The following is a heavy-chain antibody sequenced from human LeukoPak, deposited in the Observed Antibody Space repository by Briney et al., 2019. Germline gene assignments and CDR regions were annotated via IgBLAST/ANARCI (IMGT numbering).Heavy chain of an antibody. CDR3: TTVGIAVTGTGG. CDR1: GFILFNAW. Sequence: GGSLRLSCAASGFILFNAWVSWVPQAPGKGLEWVGRIKSKTDGGTTDYGAFVKGRFTISRDDSKNTLSLQMNSLRTEDAAVYSCTTVGIAVTGTGGWGRGTLVTVSS. J-gene: IGHJ4*02. D-gene: IGHD6-19*01. V-gene: IGHV3-15*01. CDR2: IKSKTDGGTT.